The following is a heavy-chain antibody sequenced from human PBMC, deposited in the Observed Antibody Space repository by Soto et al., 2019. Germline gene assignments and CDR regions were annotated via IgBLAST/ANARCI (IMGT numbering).Heavy chain of an antibody. V-gene: IGHV3-33*01. J-gene: IGHJ5*02. Sequence: PGGSLRLSCAASGFTFSSYGMHWVRQAPGKGLEWVAVIWYDGSNKYYADSVKGRFTISRDNSKNTLYLQMNSLRAEDTAVYYCARGVHVKTAPAGVTWFDPWGKETLVTVSS. CDR3: ARGVHVKTAPAGVTWFDP. CDR2: IWYDGSNK. D-gene: IGHD5-18*01. CDR1: GFTFSSYG.